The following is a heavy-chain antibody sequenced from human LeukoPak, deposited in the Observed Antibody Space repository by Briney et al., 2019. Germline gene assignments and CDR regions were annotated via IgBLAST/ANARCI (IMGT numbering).Heavy chain of an antibody. V-gene: IGHV3-74*01. J-gene: IGHJ6*02. CDR1: GFTFSSYW. Sequence: GGSLRLSCAASGFTFSSYWMHWVRQAPGKGLVWVSRINSDGSSTSYADSVKGRFTISRDNAKNTVYLQMSSLRAEDTAVYYCARVLPTIVVADTAYYYYGMDVWGQGTTVTVSS. D-gene: IGHD6-19*01. CDR3: ARVLPTIVVADTAYYYYGMDV. CDR2: INSDGSST.